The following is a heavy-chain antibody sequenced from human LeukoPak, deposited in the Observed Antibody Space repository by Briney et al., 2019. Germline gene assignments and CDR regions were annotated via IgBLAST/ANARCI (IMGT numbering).Heavy chain of an antibody. V-gene: IGHV3-15*04. CDR2: IVSKIDGGTT. J-gene: IGHJ6*02. D-gene: IGHD1-7*01. Sequence: PGGSLRLSCAPSGFTFSNAWVSWVRPVPRKGLEWAGQIVSKIDGGTTDYAAPVKGRFTISRDDSESMLYLQMNSLKIEDTAVYYCTTDEDWNYARKDVWGQGATVIVSS. CDR1: GFTFSNAW. CDR3: TTDEDWNYARKDV.